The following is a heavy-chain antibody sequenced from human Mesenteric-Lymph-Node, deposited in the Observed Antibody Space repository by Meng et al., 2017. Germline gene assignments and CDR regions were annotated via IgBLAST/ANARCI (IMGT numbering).Heavy chain of an antibody. V-gene: IGHV4-39*01. D-gene: IGHD3-22*01. CDR2: IYYSGST. CDR3: ARRGSFYDSRGYYYFDY. Sequence: QLQESGPGLLRLPETLSPTCTVSCASISSSSYYWGWIRQPPGKGLEWIGSIYYSGSTNDNPSLKSRATISVDTSKNQFSLNLSSVTAADTAVYYCARRGSFYDSRGYYYFDYWGQGTLVTVSS. CDR1: CASISSSSYY. J-gene: IGHJ4*02.